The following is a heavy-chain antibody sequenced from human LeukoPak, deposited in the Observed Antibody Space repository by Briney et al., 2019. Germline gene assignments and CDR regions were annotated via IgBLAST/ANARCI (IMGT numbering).Heavy chain of an antibody. D-gene: IGHD3-22*01. CDR1: GFTFSSYS. Sequence: PGGSLRLSCAASGFTFSSYSMNWVRQAPGKGLEWVSSISSSSYIYYADSVKDRFTISRDNSKNTLYVQMNSLRAEDTAVYYCAKGNYYDSSAYNWFDPWGQGALVTVSS. V-gene: IGHV3-21*01. CDR3: AKGNYYDSSAYNWFDP. CDR2: ISSSSYI. J-gene: IGHJ5*02.